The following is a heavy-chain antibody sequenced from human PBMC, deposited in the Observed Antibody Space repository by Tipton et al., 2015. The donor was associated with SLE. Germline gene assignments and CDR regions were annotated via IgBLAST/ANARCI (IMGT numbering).Heavy chain of an antibody. CDR3: ASQGVPDY. Sequence: SLRLSCAASGFTFISYAMHWVRQATGKGLEYVSAISSNGGSTYYANSVKGRFTISRDNAKNSLDLQMNSLRVEETAVNYCASQGVPDYWGQGTLVTVSS. J-gene: IGHJ4*02. V-gene: IGHV3-64*01. CDR1: GFTFISYA. D-gene: IGHD3-10*01. CDR2: ISSNGGST.